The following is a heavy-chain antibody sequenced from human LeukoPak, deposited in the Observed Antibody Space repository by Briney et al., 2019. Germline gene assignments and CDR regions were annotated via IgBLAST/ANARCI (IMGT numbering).Heavy chain of an antibody. J-gene: IGHJ6*02. V-gene: IGHV3-7*01. Sequence: GGSLRLSCAASGFIFSTYWMHWVRQAPGKGLEWVANMNQDGSEKYYVDSVKGRFTISRDNAKNSVYLQMNSLRVEDTAVYYCARISLAFGMDVWGQGTTVIVSS. D-gene: IGHD3-16*01. CDR2: MNQDGSEK. CDR1: GFIFSTYW. CDR3: ARISLAFGMDV.